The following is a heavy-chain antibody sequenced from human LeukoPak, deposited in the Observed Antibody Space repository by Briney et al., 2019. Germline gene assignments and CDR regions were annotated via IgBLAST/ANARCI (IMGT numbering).Heavy chain of an antibody. J-gene: IGHJ5*02. V-gene: IGHV3-23*01. D-gene: IGHD2-15*01. Sequence: GGSLRLSCAASGFTFSSYAMSWVRQAPGKGLEWVSGISGGGGNTYCADSVKGRFTISRDNSKSTLYLQMNSLRGEDTAVYYCAKAATYCSGGTCYDHWGQGTLVTVSS. CDR3: AKAATYCSGGTCYDH. CDR2: ISGGGGNT. CDR1: GFTFSSYA.